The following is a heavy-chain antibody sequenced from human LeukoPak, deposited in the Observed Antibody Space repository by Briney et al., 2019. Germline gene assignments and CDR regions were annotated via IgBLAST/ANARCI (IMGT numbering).Heavy chain of an antibody. V-gene: IGHV3-23*01. CDR1: GFIFDDYG. CDR2: ISGSGGST. Sequence: GGSLRLSCEGTGFIFDDYGMSWVRQAPGKGLEWVSAISGSGGSTYYADSVKGRFTISRDNSKNTLYLQMNSLRAEDTAVYYCAKIDGYSYGYYFDYWGQGTLVTVSS. CDR3: AKIDGYSYGYYFDY. J-gene: IGHJ4*02. D-gene: IGHD5-18*01.